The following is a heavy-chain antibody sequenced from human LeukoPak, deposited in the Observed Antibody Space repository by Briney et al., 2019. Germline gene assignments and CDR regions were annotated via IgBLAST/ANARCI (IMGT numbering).Heavy chain of an antibody. CDR2: IYYSGST. CDR3: ARVKYRSSWYEGDWFDP. D-gene: IGHD6-13*01. CDR1: GGSISNKY. Sequence: PSEALSLTCTVSGGSISNKYWSWIRQPPGKGLEWIGYIYYSGSTNYNPSLKSRVTISVDTSKNQFSLKLSSVTAADTAVYYCARVKYRSSWYEGDWFDPWGQGTLVTVSS. V-gene: IGHV4-59*12. J-gene: IGHJ5*02.